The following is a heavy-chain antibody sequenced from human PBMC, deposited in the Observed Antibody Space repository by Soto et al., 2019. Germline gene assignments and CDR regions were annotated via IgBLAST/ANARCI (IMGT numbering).Heavy chain of an antibody. J-gene: IGHJ4*02. CDR3: ARLSIFGVVQPTASDY. V-gene: IGHV1-69*13. CDR1: GGTFSSYA. Sequence: GASVKVSCKASGGTFSSYAISWVRQAPGQGLEWMGGIIPIFGTANYAQKFQGRVTITADESTSTAYMELSSLRSEDTAVYYCARLSIFGVVQPTASDYWGQGTLVTVSS. D-gene: IGHD3-3*01. CDR2: IIPIFGTA.